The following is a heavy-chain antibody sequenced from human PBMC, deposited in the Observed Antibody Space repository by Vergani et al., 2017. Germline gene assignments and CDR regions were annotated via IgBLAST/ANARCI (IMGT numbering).Heavy chain of an antibody. V-gene: IGHV1-69*18. CDR1: GYLFNSYY. CDR2: IIPIFGTT. D-gene: IGHD3-22*01. J-gene: IGHJ4*02. Sequence: QVQLVQSGAAVKKPGASVKLSCKSSGYLFNSYYIHWVRQAPGQGLEWMGRIIPIFGTTSYAQKFQGRVTILAAESTSTAYMELSSLRSEDTAVYYCARSSGYYSSYFDFWGQGTLVTVSS. CDR3: ARSSGYYSSYFDF.